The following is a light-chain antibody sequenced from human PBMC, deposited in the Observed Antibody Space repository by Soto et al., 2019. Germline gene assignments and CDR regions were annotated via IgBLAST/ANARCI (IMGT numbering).Light chain of an antibody. Sequence: DIQMTQSPSTLSASVGDRVTITCRASQSISNWLAWYQQKPGKAPKLLISKASSLESGVPSRFSGSGSGTEFTLTISSLQPDDCAIYYCQHYNSYSGTFGQGTKVDIK. V-gene: IGKV1-5*03. J-gene: IGKJ1*01. CDR1: QSISNW. CDR3: QHYNSYSGT. CDR2: KAS.